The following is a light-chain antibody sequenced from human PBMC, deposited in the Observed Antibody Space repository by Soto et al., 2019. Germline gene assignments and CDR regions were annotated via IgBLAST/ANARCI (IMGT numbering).Light chain of an antibody. V-gene: IGKV3-11*01. CDR2: GVS. J-gene: IGKJ4*01. CDR1: QTVSSY. CDR3: QQRYNWLT. Sequence: IVLTQSPATLSLSPGERATLSCRARQTVSSYLFWYQHKPGQAPRLLIYGVSNRATGIPARFSGSGSGTNFTLTISSLEPEDSAVYYCQQRYNWLTFGGGTKVEIK.